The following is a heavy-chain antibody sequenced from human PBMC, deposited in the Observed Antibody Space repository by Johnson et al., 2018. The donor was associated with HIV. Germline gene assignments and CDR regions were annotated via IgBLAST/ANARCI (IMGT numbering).Heavy chain of an antibody. CDR2: IKKDGSEK. J-gene: IGHJ3*02. CDR3: ARDRFGDSDAFDI. D-gene: IGHD4-17*01. CDR1: GFALSNYW. V-gene: IGHV3-7*01. Sequence: EQLVESGGGLVQPGGSLRLSCAASGFALSNYWMNWVRQAPGKGLEWVANIKKDGSEKSYVASVKGRFTISRDNAKNSLYLQLNSLRADDTAVYFCARDRFGDSDAFDIWGQGTMVTVSS.